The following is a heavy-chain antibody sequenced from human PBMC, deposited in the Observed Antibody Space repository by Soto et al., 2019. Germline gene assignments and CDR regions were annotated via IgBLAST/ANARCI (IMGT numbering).Heavy chain of an antibody. CDR3: ASFSVEYCSSTSCYARSTYNWFDP. Sequence: SVKVSCKASGFTFTSSAVQWVRQARGQRLEWIGWIVVGSGNTNYAQKFQERVTITRDMSTSTAYMELSSLRSEDTAVYYCASFSVEYCSSTSCYARSTYNWFDPWGQGTLVTVSS. CDR1: GFTFTSSA. J-gene: IGHJ5*02. D-gene: IGHD2-2*01. CDR2: IVVGSGNT. V-gene: IGHV1-58*01.